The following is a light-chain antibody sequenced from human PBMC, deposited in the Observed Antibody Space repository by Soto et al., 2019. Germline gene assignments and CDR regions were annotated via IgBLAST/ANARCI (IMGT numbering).Light chain of an antibody. J-gene: IGLJ1*01. Sequence: QSVLTQPTVVSSTSGQKLAISCSGSDSNLVRNYACLYRLLTPPAPTLLLYANLYLFSWHPARFSASKYGTSATLGITGLQPGDEGDYYCGSWDNNLTAYVFGTGTKVTVL. CDR3: GSWDNNLTAYV. CDR1: DSNLVRNY. V-gene: IGLV1-51*01. CDR2: ANL.